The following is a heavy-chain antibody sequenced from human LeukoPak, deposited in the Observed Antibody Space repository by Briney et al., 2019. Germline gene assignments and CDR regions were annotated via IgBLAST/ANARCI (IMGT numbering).Heavy chain of an antibody. D-gene: IGHD2-15*01. J-gene: IGHJ3*02. CDR3: ARVGIYCSGGSCYNPWAFDI. CDR2: INSDGSST. V-gene: IGHV3-74*01. CDR1: GFTFSSYW. Sequence: GGSLRLSCAAPGFTFSSYWMHWVRQAPGKGLVWVSRINSDGSSTSYADSVKGRFTISRDNAKNTLYLQMNSLRAEDTAVYYCARVGIYCSGGSCYNPWAFDIWGQGTMVTVSS.